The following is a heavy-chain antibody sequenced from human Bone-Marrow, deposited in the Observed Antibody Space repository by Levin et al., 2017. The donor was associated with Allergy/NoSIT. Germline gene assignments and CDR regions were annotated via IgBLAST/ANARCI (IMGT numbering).Heavy chain of an antibody. CDR3: TTDPSFWCTNGVCLPNFDY. V-gene: IGHV3-15*01. Sequence: PGGSLRLSCAASGFTFSNAWMSWVRQAPGKGLEWVGRIKSKTDGGTTDYAAPVKGRFTISRDDSKNTLYLQMNSLKTEDTAVYYCTTDPSFWCTNGVCLPNFDYWGQGTLVTVSS. CDR1: GFTFSNAW. CDR2: IKSKTDGGTT. D-gene: IGHD2-8*01. J-gene: IGHJ4*02.